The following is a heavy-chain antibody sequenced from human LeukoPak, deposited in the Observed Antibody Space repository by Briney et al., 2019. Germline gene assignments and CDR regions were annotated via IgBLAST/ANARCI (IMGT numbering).Heavy chain of an antibody. CDR2: IYYSGST. CDR3: AGGSRSRPRPFDY. D-gene: IGHD6-13*01. CDR1: GGSISSGGYY. V-gene: IGHV4-31*03. Sequence: SQTLSLTCTVSGGSISSGGYYWSWIRQHPGKGLEWIGYIYYSGSTYYNPSLKSRVTISVDTSKNQFSLKLSSVTAADTAVYYCAGGSRSRPRPFDYWGQGTLVTVSS. J-gene: IGHJ4*02.